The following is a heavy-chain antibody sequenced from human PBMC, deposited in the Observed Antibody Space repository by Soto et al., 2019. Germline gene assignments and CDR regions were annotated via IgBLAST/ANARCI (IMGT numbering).Heavy chain of an antibody. V-gene: IGHV3-73*01. CDR1: GFTFSGSA. CDR2: IRSKANSYAT. D-gene: IGHD6-13*01. CDR3: TRPVAIAAAGTDY. Sequence: GGSLRLSCAASGFTFSGSAMHWVRQASGKGLEWVGRIRSKANSYATAYAASVKGRFTISRDDSKNTAYLQMNSLKTEDTAVYYSTRPVAIAAAGTDYWGQGTLVTVSS. J-gene: IGHJ4*02.